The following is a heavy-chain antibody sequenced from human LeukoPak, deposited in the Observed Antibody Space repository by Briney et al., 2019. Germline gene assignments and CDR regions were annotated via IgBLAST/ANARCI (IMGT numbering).Heavy chain of an antibody. D-gene: IGHD4-17*01. CDR1: GGTFSSYA. Sequence: GASVKVSCKASGGTFSSYAISWVRQAPGQGLEWMGGIIPIFGTANYAQKFQGGVTITADESTSTAYMELSSLRSEDTAVYYCASTYGDYAQTFDYWGQGTLVTVSS. V-gene: IGHV1-69*13. CDR3: ASTYGDYAQTFDY. J-gene: IGHJ4*02. CDR2: IIPIFGTA.